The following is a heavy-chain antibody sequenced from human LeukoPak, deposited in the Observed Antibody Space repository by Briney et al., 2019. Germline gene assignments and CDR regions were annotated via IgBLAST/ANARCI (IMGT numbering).Heavy chain of an antibody. D-gene: IGHD3-22*01. V-gene: IGHV3-23*01. CDR1: GFTFSNYA. CDR2: ISGSGGSI. CDR3: ARAMMVVANLWGVFDY. J-gene: IGHJ4*02. Sequence: GGSLRLSCAASGFTFSNYAMNWVRQAPGKGLEWVSGISGSGGSIYYADSVKGRFTISRDNAKSTLYLQMNSLRAEDTAIYYCARAMMVVANLWGVFDYWGQGALVTVPS.